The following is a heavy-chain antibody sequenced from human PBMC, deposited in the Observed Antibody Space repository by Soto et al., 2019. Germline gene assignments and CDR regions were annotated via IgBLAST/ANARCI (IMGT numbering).Heavy chain of an antibody. J-gene: IGHJ5*02. V-gene: IGHV2-5*01. CDR2: IYWNDDK. D-gene: IGHD6-19*01. CDR3: AKSGSSGWYGWFDP. Sequence: GPALVSATQTLTVPSMLSVFSLRTSELVVGWIRHPPGKALEWLGFIYWNDDKRYSPSLKSRLTITKDTSKNQVVLTMTNMDPVDTATYYCAKSGSSGWYGWFDPCGQGPLVTVSS. CDR1: VFSLRTSELV.